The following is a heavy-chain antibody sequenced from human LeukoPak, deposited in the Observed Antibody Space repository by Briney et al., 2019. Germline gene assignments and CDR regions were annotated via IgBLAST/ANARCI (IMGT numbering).Heavy chain of an antibody. V-gene: IGHV4-59*08. CDR2: IYYSGST. J-gene: IGHJ4*02. CDR3: ARRGDSSGYYYGTFDY. Sequence: SETLSLTCTVSCGSISSYYWSWIRQPPGKGLEWIGYIYYSGSTNYNPSLKSRVTISVDTSKNQFSLKLSSVTAADTAVYYCARRGDSSGYYYGTFDYWGQGTLVTVSS. D-gene: IGHD3-22*01. CDR1: CGSISSYY.